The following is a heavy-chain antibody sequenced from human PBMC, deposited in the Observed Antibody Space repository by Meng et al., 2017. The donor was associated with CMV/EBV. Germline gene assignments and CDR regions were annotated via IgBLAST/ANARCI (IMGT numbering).Heavy chain of an antibody. CDR1: GGSFSGSY. Sequence: GGSFSGSYWRLIRQPPGKGLECIGEINHSGRTNYHPSLKSRVTISVDTSKNQFSLKLSSVTAADTAVYYCARGRPPGYSYGGYFDYWGQGTLVTVSS. D-gene: IGHD5-18*01. J-gene: IGHJ4*02. V-gene: IGHV4-34*01. CDR2: INHSGRT. CDR3: ARGRPPGYSYGGYFDY.